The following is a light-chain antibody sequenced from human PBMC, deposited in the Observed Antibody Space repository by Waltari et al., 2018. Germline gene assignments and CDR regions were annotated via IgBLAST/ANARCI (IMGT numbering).Light chain of an antibody. Sequence: QSALTQPASVSGSPGQSITLSCSGTSSDVGGYNYVSWYQPHPGKAPKLMIYDFSSRPAGVSNRFSGSKSGNTASLTISGLQAEDEADYYCSSYTSSSTLVFGTGTKVTVL. V-gene: IGLV2-14*01. CDR1: SSDVGGYNY. J-gene: IGLJ1*01. CDR2: DFS. CDR3: SSYTSSSTLV.